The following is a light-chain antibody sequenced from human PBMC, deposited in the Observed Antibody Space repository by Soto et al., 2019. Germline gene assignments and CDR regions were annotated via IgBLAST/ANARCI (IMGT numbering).Light chain of an antibody. J-gene: IGKJ2*01. CDR1: QNVGSN. V-gene: IGKV3-15*01. CDR2: RAS. Sequence: ETVMTQSPATLSVSPGESATLSCRASQNVGSNLAWYQQRPGQAPSLLIYRASTRATGIPARFTGRGSGTEFTLTISSLQSEDFAVYYCQQYYNWPEYTFGQGSKLVIK. CDR3: QQYYNWPEYT.